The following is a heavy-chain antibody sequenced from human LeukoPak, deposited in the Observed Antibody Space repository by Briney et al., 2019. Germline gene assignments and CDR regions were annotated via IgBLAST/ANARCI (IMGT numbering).Heavy chain of an antibody. CDR2: INHSGST. Sequence: SETLSLTCTVSGGSISSYYWSWIRQPPGKGLEWIGEINHSGSTNYNPSLKSRVTISVDTSKNQFSLKLSSVTAADTAVYYCARHSLGIAARPYDYWGQGTLVTVSS. J-gene: IGHJ4*02. V-gene: IGHV4-34*01. D-gene: IGHD6-6*01. CDR1: GGSISSYY. CDR3: ARHSLGIAARPYDY.